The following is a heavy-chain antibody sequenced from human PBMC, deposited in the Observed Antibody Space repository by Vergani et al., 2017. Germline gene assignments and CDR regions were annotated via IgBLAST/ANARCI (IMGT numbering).Heavy chain of an antibody. Sequence: EVQLVESGGGLVQPGGSLRLSCAASGFTFSSYSMNWVRQAPGKGLEWVSYISSSSSTIYYADSVKGRFTISRDNAKNSLYLQMNSLRAEDTAVYYCAKANVLLWFGESQDDAFDIWGQGTMVTVSS. CDR2: ISSSSSTI. D-gene: IGHD3-10*01. V-gene: IGHV3-48*04. J-gene: IGHJ3*02. CDR3: AKANVLLWFGESQDDAFDI. CDR1: GFTFSSYS.